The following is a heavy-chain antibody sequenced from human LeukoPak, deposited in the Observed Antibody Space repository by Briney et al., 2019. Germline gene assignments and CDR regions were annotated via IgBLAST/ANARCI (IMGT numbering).Heavy chain of an antibody. J-gene: IGHJ4*02. CDR1: GYTFTSYD. Sequence: ASVKVSCKASGYTFTSYDINWVRQATGQGLEWMGWMNPNSGNTGYAQKFQGRVTITRNTSISTAYMELSSLRSENTAVYYCARSGAAAGFGFDYWGQGTLVTVSS. CDR2: MNPNSGNT. V-gene: IGHV1-8*03. D-gene: IGHD6-13*01. CDR3: ARSGAAAGFGFDY.